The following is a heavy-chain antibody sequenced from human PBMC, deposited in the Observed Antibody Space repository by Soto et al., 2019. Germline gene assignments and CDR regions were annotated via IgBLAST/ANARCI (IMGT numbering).Heavy chain of an antibody. D-gene: IGHD2-2*02. J-gene: IGHJ6*02. CDR2: DNPSGGFV. V-gene: IGHV1-46*02. CDR1: GHSLNHYY. Sequence: GASVKVSCKASGHSLNHYYIHWVRQAPGLGLEWMAIDNPSGGFVTHAPKFQDRVTVTRDTSTSTVSMELSSLRSDDTAVYYCAISAILDHHYAMAFWAQGTTGTVFS. CDR3: AISAILDHHYAMAF.